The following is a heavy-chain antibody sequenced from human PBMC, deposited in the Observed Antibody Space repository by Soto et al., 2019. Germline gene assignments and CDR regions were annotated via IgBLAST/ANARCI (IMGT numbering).Heavy chain of an antibody. D-gene: IGHD3-10*01. CDR2: IIPIFGTA. Sequence: SVKFSCKASGGTFSSYAISWVREAPGQGLEWMGGIIPIFGTANYAQKFQGRVTITADKSTSTAYMELSSLRSEDTAVYYCARAMVLSPIRTQVTFYYYYGMEVSGKGTNVTVFS. CDR1: GGTFSSYA. J-gene: IGHJ6*04. V-gene: IGHV1-69*06. CDR3: ARAMVLSPIRTQVTFYYYYGMEV.